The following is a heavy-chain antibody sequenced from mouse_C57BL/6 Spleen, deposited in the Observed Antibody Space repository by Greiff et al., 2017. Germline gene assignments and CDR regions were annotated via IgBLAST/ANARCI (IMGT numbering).Heavy chain of an antibody. CDR3: TRDRTTVVDYYAMDY. V-gene: IGHV5-9-1*02. D-gene: IGHD1-1*01. CDR2: ISSGGDYI. CDR1: GFTFSSYA. J-gene: IGHJ4*01. Sequence: EVQGVESGEGLVKPGGSLKLSCAASGFTFSSYAMSWVRQTPEKRLEWVAYISSGGDYIYYADTVKSRFTISRDNARNTLYLQMSSLKSEDTAMYYCTRDRTTVVDYYAMDYWGQGTSVTVSS.